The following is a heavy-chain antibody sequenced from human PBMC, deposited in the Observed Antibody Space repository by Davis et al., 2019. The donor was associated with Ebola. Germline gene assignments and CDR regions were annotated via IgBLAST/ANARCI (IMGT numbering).Heavy chain of an antibody. J-gene: IGHJ3*01. CDR3: VKDTSNIWFDV. V-gene: IGHV3-23*01. D-gene: IGHD2/OR15-2a*01. CDR1: GFVFSSYV. CDR2: LGTSADT. Sequence: GESLKISCAASGFVFSSYVMSWVRRAPGKGLEWVSTLGTSADTYYADSVKGRFTISRDNSKNTLHLQMNSPRVEDTAIYYCVKDTSNIWFDVWGQGTLVTVSS.